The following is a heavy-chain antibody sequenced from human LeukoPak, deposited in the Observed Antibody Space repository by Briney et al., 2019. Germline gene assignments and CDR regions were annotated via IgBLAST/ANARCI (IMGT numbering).Heavy chain of an antibody. D-gene: IGHD1-26*01. CDR3: TRESGAFSPFGF. CDR1: GGSITTTNW. V-gene: IGHV4-4*02. Sequence: SGTLSLTCAVSGGSITTTNWWSWVRQPPGKGLEWIGEVHLSGATNYNPSLESRVSMSIDKSKNHLSLEVTSVTAADTAIYYCTRESGAFSPFGFWGLGTLVTLSS. J-gene: IGHJ4*02. CDR2: VHLSGAT.